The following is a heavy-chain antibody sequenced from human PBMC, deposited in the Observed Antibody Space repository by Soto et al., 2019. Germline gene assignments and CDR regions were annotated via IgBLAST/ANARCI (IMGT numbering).Heavy chain of an antibody. Sequence: GASVKVSCKASGGTFSTYAISWVRQAPGQGLEWMGGILPLFGTANYAQKFQGRVTITADTSTTTAYMELSSLTSEDTAVYYCARETHHFANNWFDPWGQGTLVTVSS. CDR2: ILPLFGTA. CDR1: GGTFSTYA. D-gene: IGHD3-3*02. V-gene: IGHV1-69*06. J-gene: IGHJ5*02. CDR3: ARETHHFANNWFDP.